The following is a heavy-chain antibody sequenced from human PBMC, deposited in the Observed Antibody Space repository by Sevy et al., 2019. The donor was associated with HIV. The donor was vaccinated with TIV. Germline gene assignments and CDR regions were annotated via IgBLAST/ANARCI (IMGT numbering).Heavy chain of an antibody. CDR3: ARHGGGFDS. Sequence: GESLKISCKASGYSFTNFWIGWVRQMPGKGLEWMGIIYPTDSDTRYRPSFQGQVTISLDKSISTAYLQWSSLKASDTAIYYCARHGGGFDSWGQGTLVTVSS. CDR2: IYPTDSDT. CDR1: GYSFTNFW. V-gene: IGHV5-51*01. D-gene: IGHD3-16*01. J-gene: IGHJ4*02.